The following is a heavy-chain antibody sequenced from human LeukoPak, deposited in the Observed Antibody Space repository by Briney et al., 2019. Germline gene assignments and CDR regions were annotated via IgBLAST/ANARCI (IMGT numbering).Heavy chain of an antibody. Sequence: SETLSLTCTVSGGSISSYYWSWIRQPPGKGLEWIGYIYYSGSTNYNPSLKSRVTISVDTSKNQFSLKLSSVTAADTAVYYCARGGYDILTGYIWFDPWGQGTLVTVPS. D-gene: IGHD3-9*01. CDR1: GGSISSYY. J-gene: IGHJ5*02. CDR3: ARGGYDILTGYIWFDP. V-gene: IGHV4-59*01. CDR2: IYYSGST.